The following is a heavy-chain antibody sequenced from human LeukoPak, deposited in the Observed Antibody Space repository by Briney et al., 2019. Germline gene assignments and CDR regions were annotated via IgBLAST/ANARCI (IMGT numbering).Heavy chain of an antibody. Sequence: PGGSLRLSCAASGFTFSNYGMHWVRQAPGKGLEWVSSISSSSSYIYYADSVKGRFTISRDNAKNSLYLQMNSLRAEDTAVYYCAKDTLADNWFDPWGQGTLVTVSS. J-gene: IGHJ5*02. CDR3: AKDTLADNWFDP. D-gene: IGHD3-3*02. CDR1: GFTFSNYG. V-gene: IGHV3-21*01. CDR2: ISSSSSYI.